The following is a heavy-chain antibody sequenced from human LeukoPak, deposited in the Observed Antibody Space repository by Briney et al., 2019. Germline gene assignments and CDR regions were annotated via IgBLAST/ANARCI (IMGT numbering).Heavy chain of an antibody. CDR2: IRGSGGTR. V-gene: IGHV3-23*01. CDR3: AKDRSCINDVCHGDFDY. D-gene: IGHD2-8*01. J-gene: IGHJ4*02. Sequence: SGGSLSLSYASSGFIFSCYARSGVRKAPGKGLGWVLTIRGSGGTRYYAASVKGRSPASGDNSSNTVYLQMNSISAEDTAAYYCAKDRSCINDVCHGDFDYWGQGTLVTVSS. CDR1: GFIFSCYA.